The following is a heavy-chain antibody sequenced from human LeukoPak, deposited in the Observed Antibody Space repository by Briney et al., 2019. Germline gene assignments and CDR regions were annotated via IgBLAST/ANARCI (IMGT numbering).Heavy chain of an antibody. Sequence: SETLSLTCTVSDYSISSDYYWGWIRQPPGKGLEWIGSIYHSGNTYYNPSLQSRVTISVDTSKNQSSLKLTSVTAADTAVYYCARGVGSGYTDDWGQGTLVTVSS. CDR1: DYSISSDYY. CDR2: IYHSGNT. D-gene: IGHD3-22*01. CDR3: ARGVGSGYTDD. V-gene: IGHV4-38-2*02. J-gene: IGHJ4*02.